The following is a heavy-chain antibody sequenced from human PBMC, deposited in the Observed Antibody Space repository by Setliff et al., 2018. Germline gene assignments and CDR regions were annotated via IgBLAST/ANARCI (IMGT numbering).Heavy chain of an antibody. CDR1: GFTFSNYW. CDR3: AKAKGGYSSGRPFDY. CDR2: ISASGDTT. D-gene: IGHD6-19*01. V-gene: IGHV3-23*01. J-gene: IGHJ4*02. Sequence: HPGGSLRLSCAASGFTFSNYWMHWVRQAPGKGLVWVSIISASGDTTYYADSVKGRFAISRDNSKNTLHLQMNSLRAEDTAVYYCAKAKGGYSSGRPFDYWGQGTLVTVSS.